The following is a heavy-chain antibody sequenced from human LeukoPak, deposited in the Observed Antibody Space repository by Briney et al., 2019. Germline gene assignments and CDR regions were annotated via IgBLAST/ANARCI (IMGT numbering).Heavy chain of an antibody. CDR2: MTGPADTT. CDR3: AKGAEIDH. CDR1: GFNFNNFA. V-gene: IGHV3-23*01. J-gene: IGHJ4*02. Sequence: GGSLRLSCAASGFNFNNFAMSWVRQAPGKGLEWLSAMTGPADTTYYAESVKGRFTISRDYSKSMVFLQMNSLRVEDAAIYYCAKGAEIDHWGQGTLVTVSS.